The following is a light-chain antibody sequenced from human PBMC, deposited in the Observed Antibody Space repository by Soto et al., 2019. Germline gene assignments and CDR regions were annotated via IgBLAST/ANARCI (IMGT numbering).Light chain of an antibody. Sequence: QSVLTQPASVSGSPGQSITISCTGTSNDVGGYDYVSWYQQHSGKVPKLIIYDVSKRPSGVSSRFFGSKSGNTASLTISGLQAEDEAEYYCTSYTGATHVVFGGGTKVT. CDR1: SNDVGGYDY. CDR2: DVS. CDR3: TSYTGATHVV. J-gene: IGLJ2*01. V-gene: IGLV2-14*03.